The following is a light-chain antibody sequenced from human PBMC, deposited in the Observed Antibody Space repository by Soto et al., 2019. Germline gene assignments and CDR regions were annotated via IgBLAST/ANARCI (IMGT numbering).Light chain of an antibody. CDR2: EGN. CDR3: CSYAGSNTFV. Sequence: QSALTQPASVSGSPGQSITISCTGTSSDVGSYDLVSWYQHHPGTAPKLMISEGNKRPSGVSDRFSGSKSGDTASLTISGLQADDEADYYCCSYAGSNTFVFGTSTKVTVL. V-gene: IGLV2-23*01. CDR1: SSDVGSYDL. J-gene: IGLJ1*01.